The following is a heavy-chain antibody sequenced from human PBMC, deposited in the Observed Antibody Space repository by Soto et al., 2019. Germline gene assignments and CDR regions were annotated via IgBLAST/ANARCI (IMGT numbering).Heavy chain of an antibody. CDR1: GYSFTSYW. D-gene: IGHD3-10*01. J-gene: IGHJ6*02. V-gene: IGHV5-51*01. CDR2: IYPGDSDT. CDR3: ARHGIYGSGSYYTRSGYYYYGMDV. Sequence: PGESLKISCKGSGYSFTSYWIGWVRQMPGKGLEWMGIIYPGDSDTRYSPSFQGQVTISADKSISTAYLQWSSLKASDTAMYYCARHGIYGSGSYYTRSGYYYYGMDVSGQGTTVTVSS.